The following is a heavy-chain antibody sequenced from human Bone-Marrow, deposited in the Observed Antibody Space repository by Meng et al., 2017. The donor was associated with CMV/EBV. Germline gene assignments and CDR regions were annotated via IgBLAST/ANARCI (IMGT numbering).Heavy chain of an antibody. CDR1: GFTFSRYS. CDR3: ARDSRPNIVVVPAAILDP. D-gene: IGHD2-2*01. CDR2: ISTSSSYI. V-gene: IGHV3-21*01. J-gene: IGHJ5*02. Sequence: GESLKISCAASGFTFSRYSMSWVRQAPGKGLEWVSSISTSSSYIHYADSVKGRLTISRDNAKNSLYLQMNSLRAEDTAVYYCARDSRPNIVVVPAAILDPWGQGPLVTVSS.